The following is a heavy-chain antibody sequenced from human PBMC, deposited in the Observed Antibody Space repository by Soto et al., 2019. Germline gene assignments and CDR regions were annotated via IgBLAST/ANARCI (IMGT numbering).Heavy chain of an antibody. Sequence: ASVKVSCKVSGYTLTELSMHWVRQAPGKGLEWMGGFDPEDGETIYAQKFQGRVTMTEDTSTDTAYMELSSLRSEDTAVYYCATLPTTFEGLLELLSVIGFGYFQHWGQGTLVTVSS. CDR2: FDPEDGET. J-gene: IGHJ1*01. CDR1: GYTLTELS. CDR3: ATLPTTFEGLLELLSVIGFGYFQH. V-gene: IGHV1-24*01. D-gene: IGHD1-7*01.